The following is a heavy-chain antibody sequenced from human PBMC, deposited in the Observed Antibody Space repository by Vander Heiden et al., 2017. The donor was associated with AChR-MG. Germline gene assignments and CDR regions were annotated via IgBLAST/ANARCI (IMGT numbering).Heavy chain of an antibody. V-gene: IGHV4-39*01. J-gene: IGHJ6*03. CDR2: IYYSGST. CDR1: GGSISSSRYY. CDR3: ARQALSSSWYRYYYYMDV. Sequence: QLQLQESGPGLVKPSETLSLTCTVPGGSISSSRYYWGWIRQPPGKGLEWIGSIYYSGSTYYNPSLKSRVTISVDTSKNQFSLKLSSVTAADTAVYYCARQALSSSWYRYYYYMDVWGKGTTVTVSS. D-gene: IGHD6-13*01.